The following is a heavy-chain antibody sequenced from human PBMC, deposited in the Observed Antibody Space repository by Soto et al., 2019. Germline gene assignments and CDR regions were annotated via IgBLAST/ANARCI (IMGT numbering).Heavy chain of an antibody. J-gene: IGHJ4*02. CDR1: GYSFTSYW. V-gene: IGHV5-51*01. CDR3: ARYPQYYYDSSGYYFYY. D-gene: IGHD3-22*01. CDR2: IYPGDSDT. Sequence: GESLKISCKGSGYSFTSYWIGWVRQMPGKGPEWMGIIYPGDSDTRYSPSFQGQVTISADKSISTAYLQWSSLKASDTAMYYCARYPQYYYDSSGYYFYYWGQGTLVTVSS.